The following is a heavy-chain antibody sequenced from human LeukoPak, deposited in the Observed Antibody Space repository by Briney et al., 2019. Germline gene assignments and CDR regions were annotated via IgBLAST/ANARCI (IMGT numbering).Heavy chain of an antibody. D-gene: IGHD3-22*01. CDR3: VKGYDSSGPAYYFDY. Sequence: GGSLRPSCSASGFTFSSYAMHWVRQAPGKGLEYVSAISSNGGSTYYADSVKGRFTISRDNSKNTLYLQMSSLRAEDTAVYYCVKGYDSSGPAYYFDYWGQGTLVTVSS. CDR2: ISSNGGST. CDR1: GFTFSSYA. V-gene: IGHV3-64D*09. J-gene: IGHJ4*02.